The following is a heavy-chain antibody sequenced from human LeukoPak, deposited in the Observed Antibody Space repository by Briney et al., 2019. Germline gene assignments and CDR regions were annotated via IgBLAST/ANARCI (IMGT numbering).Heavy chain of an antibody. D-gene: IGHD5-24*01. CDR1: GFTFSTYD. CDR3: AKEELATLAYDY. CDR2: ISGDGDETFSGSGRRT. J-gene: IGHJ4*02. Sequence: PGGSLRLSCAASGFTFSTYDMSWVRQAPGKGLEWVSTISGDGDETFSGSGRRTYYADSVRGRFSVSRDNSKNTLFLQMNSLRAEDTAVYYCAKEELATLAYDYWGQGTLVTVSS. V-gene: IGHV3-23*01.